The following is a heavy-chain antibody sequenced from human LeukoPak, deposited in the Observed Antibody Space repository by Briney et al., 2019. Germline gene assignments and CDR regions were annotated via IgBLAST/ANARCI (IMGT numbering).Heavy chain of an antibody. J-gene: IGHJ3*02. CDR2: IIPILGIA. Sequence: SVKVSCKASGGTFSSYAISWVRQAPGQGLEWMGRIIPILGIANYAQKFQGRVTITADKSTSTAYMELSSLRSEDTAVYHCARDSRYYYDSPAAFDIWGQGTMVTVSS. CDR1: GGTFSSYA. CDR3: ARDSRYYYDSPAAFDI. D-gene: IGHD3-22*01. V-gene: IGHV1-69*04.